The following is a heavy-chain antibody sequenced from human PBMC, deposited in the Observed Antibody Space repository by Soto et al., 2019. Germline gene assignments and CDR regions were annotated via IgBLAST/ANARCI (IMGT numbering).Heavy chain of an antibody. J-gene: IGHJ6*02. CDR3: ARGSVFYYYDSSGYLNYYGMDV. CDR1: GFTFSSYA. V-gene: IGHV3-30-3*01. CDR2: ISYDGSNK. D-gene: IGHD3-22*01. Sequence: GGSLRLSCAASGFTFSSYAMHWVRQAPGKGLEWVAVISYDGSNKYYADSVKGRFTISRDNSKNTLYLQMNSLRAEDTAAYYCARGSVFYYYDSSGYLNYYGMDVWGQGTTVTVSS.